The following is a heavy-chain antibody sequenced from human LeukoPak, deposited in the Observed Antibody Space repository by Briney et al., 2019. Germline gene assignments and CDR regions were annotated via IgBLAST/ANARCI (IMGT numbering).Heavy chain of an antibody. Sequence: SETLSLTCTVSGGPLSSGSSYWSWIRQHPGKGLEWIGYIFYTGSTYYNPSLNSRINISVVTSKNQFSLQLSSVTAADTAVYYCARVGIISEPTATFYFDYWGQGTLVTVSS. D-gene: IGHD1-1*01. J-gene: IGHJ4*02. V-gene: IGHV4-31*03. CDR1: GGPLSSGSSY. CDR3: ARVGIISEPTATFYFDY. CDR2: IFYTGST.